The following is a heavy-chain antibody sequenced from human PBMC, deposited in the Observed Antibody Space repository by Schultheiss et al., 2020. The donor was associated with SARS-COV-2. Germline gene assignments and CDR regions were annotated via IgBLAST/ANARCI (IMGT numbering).Heavy chain of an antibody. D-gene: IGHD5-18*01. CDR1: GGSISSYY. CDR2: IYYSGST. CDR3: ARVDLETALVGGLDV. J-gene: IGHJ6*02. Sequence: SETLSLTCTVSGGSISSYYWSWIRQPPGKGLEWIGYIYYSGSTNYNPSLKSRVTILVDKSKNQFSLKLSSVTAADTAVYYCARVDLETALVGGLDVWGQGSTVTVSS. V-gene: IGHV4-59*01.